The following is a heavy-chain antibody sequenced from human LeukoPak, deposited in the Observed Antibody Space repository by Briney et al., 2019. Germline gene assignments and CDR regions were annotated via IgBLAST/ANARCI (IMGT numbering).Heavy chain of an antibody. Sequence: GGSLRLSCAASGFTVSSDYMSWVRQAPGKGLEWVSVIYSGGSTYYADSVKGRFTISRDKSKNTVYLQMNSLRFEDTAMYYCARNWFGPWGQGTLVTVSS. V-gene: IGHV3-53*05. CDR1: GFTVSSDY. CDR3: ARNWFGP. CDR2: IYSGGST. J-gene: IGHJ5*02.